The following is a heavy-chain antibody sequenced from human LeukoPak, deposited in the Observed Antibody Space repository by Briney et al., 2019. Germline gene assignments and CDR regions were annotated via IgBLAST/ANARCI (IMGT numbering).Heavy chain of an antibody. D-gene: IGHD1-26*01. J-gene: IGHJ4*02. CDR1: GFTFSDYS. CDR3: ARDRWAATGNFDY. Sequence: PGGSLRLSCAASGFTFSDYSMNWVRQAPGKGLEWVSYISSNGSTIYYADFVKGRFTISRDNAKNSLYLQMNSLRDEDTAVYYCARDRWAATGNFDYWGQGTLVTVSS. V-gene: IGHV3-48*02. CDR2: ISSNGSTI.